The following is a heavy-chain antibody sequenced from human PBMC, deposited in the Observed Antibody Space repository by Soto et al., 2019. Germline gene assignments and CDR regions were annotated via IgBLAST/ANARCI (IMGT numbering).Heavy chain of an antibody. CDR1: GGSISSYY. Sequence: SETLSLTCTVSGGSISSYYWSWIRQPPGKGLEWIGCIYYSGSTYYNPSLKSRVTISVDTSKNQFSLKLSSVTAADTAMYYCARSSIAPRLFMYPFDYWGQGTLVTVSS. V-gene: IGHV4-59*08. CDR3: ARSSIAPRLFMYPFDY. J-gene: IGHJ4*02. CDR2: IYYSGST. D-gene: IGHD6-6*01.